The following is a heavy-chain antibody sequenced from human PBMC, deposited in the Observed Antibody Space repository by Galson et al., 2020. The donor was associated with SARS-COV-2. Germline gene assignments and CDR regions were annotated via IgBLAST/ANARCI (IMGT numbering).Heavy chain of an antibody. J-gene: IGHJ4*02. V-gene: IGHV4-39*01. CDR2: IYYSGST. D-gene: IGHD5-18*01. Sequence: SETLSLTCTVSGGSISSSSYYWGWIRQPPGKGLEWIGSIYYSGSTYYNPSLKSRVTISVDTSKNQFSLKLSSVTAADTAVYYCARYSYGYRGYYFDYWGQGTLVTVSS. CDR3: ARYSYGYRGYYFDY. CDR1: GGSISSSSYY.